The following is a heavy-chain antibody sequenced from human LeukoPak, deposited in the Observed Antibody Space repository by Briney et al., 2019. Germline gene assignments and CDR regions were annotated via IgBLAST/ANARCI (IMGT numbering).Heavy chain of an antibody. CDR3: AKPVAYCSGGSCYSVDY. CDR2: ISGSGGST. D-gene: IGHD2-15*01. J-gene: IGHJ4*02. V-gene: IGHV3-23*01. Sequence: GGSLRLSCAASGFTFSSYAMSWVRQAPGKGLEWVSAISGSGGSTYYADSVKGRFTISRDNSKNTLYLQMNSLRAEDTAVYYCAKPVAYCSGGSCYSVDYWGQGTLVTVSS. CDR1: GFTFSSYA.